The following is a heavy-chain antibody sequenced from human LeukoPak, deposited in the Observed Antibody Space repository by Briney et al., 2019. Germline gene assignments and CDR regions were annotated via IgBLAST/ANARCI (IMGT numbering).Heavy chain of an antibody. CDR1: GFTFSSYS. CDR2: ISSSSSYI. Sequence: GGSLRLSCAASGFTFSSYSMNWVRQAPGKGLEWVSSISSSSSYIYYADSVKGRFTISRDNAKNSLYLQMNSLRAEDTAVYYCATTYSSSWYSFDYWGQGTLVNVSS. D-gene: IGHD6-13*01. J-gene: IGHJ4*02. CDR3: ATTYSSSWYSFDY. V-gene: IGHV3-21*01.